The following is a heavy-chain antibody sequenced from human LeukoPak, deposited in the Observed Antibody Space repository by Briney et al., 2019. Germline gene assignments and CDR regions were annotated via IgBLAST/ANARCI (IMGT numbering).Heavy chain of an antibody. CDR2: IYPGDSDT. D-gene: IGHD3-10*01. J-gene: IGHJ4*02. V-gene: IGHV5-51*01. CDR3: ARFDYYGSGSYFDLDY. CDR1: GYSFTSYW. Sequence: GGSLRLXCKGSGYSFTSYWIGWVRQMPGKGLEWMGIIYPGDSDTRYSPSFQGQVTISADKSISTAYLQWSSLKASDTAMYYCARFDYYGSGSYFDLDYWGQGTLVTVSS.